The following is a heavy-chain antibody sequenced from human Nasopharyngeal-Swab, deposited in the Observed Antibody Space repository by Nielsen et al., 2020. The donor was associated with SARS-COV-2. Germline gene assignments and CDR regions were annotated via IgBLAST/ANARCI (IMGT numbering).Heavy chain of an antibody. V-gene: IGHV1-18*01. D-gene: IGHD3-22*01. CDR3: ARDQVVITGSSNWFDP. CDR2: INTYNGNT. Sequence: ASVKVSCKTSGYSFVTHGISWVRQAPGQGLEWMGWINTYNGNTNYAQKVQGRVTMTADTSTNTAYMELRSLRSDDTAVYYCARDQVVITGSSNWFDPWGQGTLVTVSS. CDR1: GYSFVTHG. J-gene: IGHJ5*02.